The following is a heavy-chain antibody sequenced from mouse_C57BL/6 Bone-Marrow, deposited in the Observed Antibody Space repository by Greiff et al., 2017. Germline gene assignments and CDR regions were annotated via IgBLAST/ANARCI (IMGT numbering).Heavy chain of an antibody. V-gene: IGHV14-4*01. CDR1: GFNIKDDY. CDR3: TSWFLYYAMDY. D-gene: IGHD2-2*01. Sequence: EVQLQQSGAELVRPGASVKLSCTASGFNIKDDYMHWVKQRPEQGLEWIGWIDPENGDTEYASKLQGKATITADTSSNTAYLQLSSLTSEDTAVYYCTSWFLYYAMDYWGQGTSVTVSS. CDR2: IDPENGDT. J-gene: IGHJ4*01.